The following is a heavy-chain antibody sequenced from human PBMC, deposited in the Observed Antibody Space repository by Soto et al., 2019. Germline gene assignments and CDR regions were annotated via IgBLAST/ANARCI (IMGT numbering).Heavy chain of an antibody. V-gene: IGHV1-46*01. CDR1: GYTFTSYN. Sequence: QVLLVQSGAEVKRPGASVKISCKASGYTFTSYNIHWVRQAPGQGLDWMGIIYASGSTTYAQNFQGRVTVTRDTSTNTVYMELSSLRSDDTAVYFCFRGGYDDYEKEGRYWGQGTLVTVSP. CDR2: IYASGST. J-gene: IGHJ4*02. CDR3: FRGGYDDYEKEGRY. D-gene: IGHD4-17*01.